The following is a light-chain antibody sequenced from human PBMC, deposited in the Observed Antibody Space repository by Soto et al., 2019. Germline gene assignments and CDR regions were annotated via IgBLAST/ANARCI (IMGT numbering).Light chain of an antibody. CDR1: QSVSSSY. CDR2: GAS. CDR3: QQYGGSPT. Sequence: EIVLTQSPGTLSLSPGERATLSCRASQSVSSSYLAWYQQKPGQAPRLLIYGASSRATGIPDRFSGSGSGTGFTLTISRLGHEDFAVYFCQQYGGSPTFGQGTKVDIK. V-gene: IGKV3-20*01. J-gene: IGKJ1*01.